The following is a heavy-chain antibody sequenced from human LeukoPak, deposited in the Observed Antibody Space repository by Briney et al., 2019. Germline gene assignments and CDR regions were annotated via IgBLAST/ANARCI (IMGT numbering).Heavy chain of an antibody. V-gene: IGHV1-8*03. J-gene: IGHJ3*02. CDR2: MNPNSGNT. CDR1: GYTFTNYH. Sequence: ASVKVSCKASGYTFTNYHITWVRQATGQGLEWMGWMNPNSGNTGYAQKFQGRVTITRNTSISTAYMELSSLRSEDTAVYYCARERAYDFWSDAFDIWGQGTMVTVSS. D-gene: IGHD3-3*01. CDR3: ARERAYDFWSDAFDI.